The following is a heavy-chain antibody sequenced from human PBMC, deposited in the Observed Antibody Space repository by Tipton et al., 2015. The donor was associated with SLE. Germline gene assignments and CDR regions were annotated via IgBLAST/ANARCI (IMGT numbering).Heavy chain of an antibody. V-gene: IGHV4-59*01. CDR2: IHYSGTT. J-gene: IGHJ5*02. Sequence: TLSLTCTVSGGSIGNNYWNWIRQSTGKGLEWIGYIHYSGTTHDNPSLKSRVTMSVDMSKNQFSLRLTSVTAADTAVYYCARGGILTGYYPWFDPWGQGTLVTVSS. CDR3: ARGGILTGYYPWFDP. D-gene: IGHD3-9*01. CDR1: GGSIGNNY.